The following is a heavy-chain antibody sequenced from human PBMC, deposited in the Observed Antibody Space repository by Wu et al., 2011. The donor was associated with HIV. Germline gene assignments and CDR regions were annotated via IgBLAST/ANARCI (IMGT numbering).Heavy chain of an antibody. CDR1: GYTFSGYY. CDR3: ARGRPRDGYNYPANY. D-gene: IGHD5-24*01. Sequence: QVQLVQSGAEVKKPGASVKVSCEASGYTFSGYYIHWVRQAPGQGLEWMGGIIPIFGTANNAQKFQGRVTITTDESTSTAYMELSSLRSEDTAVYYCARGRPRDGYNYPANYWGQGTLVTVSS. J-gene: IGHJ4*02. V-gene: IGHV1-69*01. CDR2: IIPIFGTA.